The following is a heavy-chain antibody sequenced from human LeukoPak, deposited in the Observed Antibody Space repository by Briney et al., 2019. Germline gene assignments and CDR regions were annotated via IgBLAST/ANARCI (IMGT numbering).Heavy chain of an antibody. CDR2: INSDGSST. Sequence: AGGSLRLSCAASGFTFSSYWMHSVRQAPGKGLVWVSRINSDGSSTSYADSVKGRFTISRDNAKNTLYLQMNSLRAEDTAVYYCARGARITIFGVVIEYYFDYWGQGTLVTVSS. CDR1: GFTFSSYW. D-gene: IGHD3-3*01. V-gene: IGHV3-74*01. CDR3: ARGARITIFGVVIEYYFDY. J-gene: IGHJ4*02.